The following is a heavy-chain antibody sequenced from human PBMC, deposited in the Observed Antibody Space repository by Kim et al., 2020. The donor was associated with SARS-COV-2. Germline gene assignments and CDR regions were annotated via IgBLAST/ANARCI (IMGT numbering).Heavy chain of an antibody. CDR1: GFSLSSTA. CDR2: IRRNASSY. CDR3: ASLVTFQIPRGNSCDI. J-gene: IGHJ3*02. V-gene: IGHV3-7*05. D-gene: IGHD2-8*02. Sequence: GGSLRLSCAVSGFSLSSTAMHWVRQAPGKGLEWVAMIRRNASSYHYAYSAKVRVTMSIANAENSLYLHLHIHRTEIKAMDDYASLVTFQIPRGNSCDI.